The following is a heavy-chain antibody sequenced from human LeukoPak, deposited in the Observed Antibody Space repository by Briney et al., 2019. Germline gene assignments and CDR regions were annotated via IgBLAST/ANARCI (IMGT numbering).Heavy chain of an antibody. CDR2: ISSSSSYI. V-gene: IGHV3-21*01. CDR1: GFTFSSYS. D-gene: IGHD6-6*01. CDR3: ARSRWYSSSDAFDI. J-gene: IGHJ3*02. Sequence: PGGSLRLSCAASGFTFSSYSMNWVRQAPGKVREWVSSISSSSSYIYYADSVKGGFTISRDNAKNSLYLQMNTLRAEDTAVYYCARSRWYSSSDAFDIWGQGTMVTDSS.